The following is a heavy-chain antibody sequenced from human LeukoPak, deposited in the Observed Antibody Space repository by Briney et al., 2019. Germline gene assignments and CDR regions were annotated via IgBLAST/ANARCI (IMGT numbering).Heavy chain of an antibody. J-gene: IGHJ4*02. CDR2: IWNDGSKQ. Sequence: GSSLRLSCVASGFTFATYGMHWVRQGPGKGLEWVAIIWNDGSKQDYADSVKGRFTISRDNFKNTVSLQMSSLRAEDTAIYYCVKDIWNGNNRYFDYWGQGTLVTVSS. CDR1: GFTFATYG. V-gene: IGHV3-33*06. D-gene: IGHD3-3*01. CDR3: VKDIWNGNNRYFDY.